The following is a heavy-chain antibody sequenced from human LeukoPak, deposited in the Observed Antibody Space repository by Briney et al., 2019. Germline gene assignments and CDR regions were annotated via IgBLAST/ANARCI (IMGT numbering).Heavy chain of an antibody. V-gene: IGHV3-30*04. CDR2: ISYDGSNK. CDR3: AKDLGYRYDSSGYPDY. Sequence: GRSLRLSCAASGFTFSSYAMHWVRQAPGKGLERVAVISYDGSNKYYADSVKGRFTISRDNSKNTLYLQMNSLRAEDTAVYYCAKDLGYRYDSSGYPDYWGQGTLVTVSS. J-gene: IGHJ4*02. D-gene: IGHD3-22*01. CDR1: GFTFSSYA.